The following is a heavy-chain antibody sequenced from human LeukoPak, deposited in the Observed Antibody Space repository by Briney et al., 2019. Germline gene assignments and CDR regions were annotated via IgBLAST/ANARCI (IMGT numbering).Heavy chain of an antibody. J-gene: IGHJ4*02. CDR1: GFTFRDYY. Sequence: PGGSLRLSCVASGFTFRDYYMGWIRQAPGKRLEWVSYISHSSSTIYYADSVKGRFTISRDNAKNSLYLQMDSLRAEDTSVYYCARRGSSSGYYVSWGQGTLVTVSS. V-gene: IGHV3-11*04. CDR3: ARRGSSSGYYVS. D-gene: IGHD3-22*01. CDR2: ISHSSSTI.